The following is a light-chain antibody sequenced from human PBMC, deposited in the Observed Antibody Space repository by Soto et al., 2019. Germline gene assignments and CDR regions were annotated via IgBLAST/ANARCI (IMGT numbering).Light chain of an antibody. Sequence: QSALTQPASVSGSPGQSITISCTGTSSDVGSYNLVSWYQQHPGKAPKLMIYEVSKRPSGVSDRFSGSKSGNTASLTISGLQPEDEDEYYYCCYAGSSTPKGVFGAGTKLTVL. CDR1: SSDVGSYNL. CDR2: EVS. CDR3: CCYAGSSTPKGV. V-gene: IGLV2-23*02. J-gene: IGLJ2*01.